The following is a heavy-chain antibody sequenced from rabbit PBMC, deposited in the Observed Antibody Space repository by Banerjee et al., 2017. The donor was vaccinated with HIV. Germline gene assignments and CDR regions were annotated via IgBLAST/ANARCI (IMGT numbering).Heavy chain of an antibody. CDR3: ARDLAGVIGWNFNL. Sequence: QSLEESGGDLVQPGASLTLTCKASGFDFSSNAMCWVRQAPGKGLEWIGCIATGSGNTYYASWAKGRFTISKTSSTTVTLQMTSLTAADTATYLCARDLAGVIGWNFNLWGQGTLVTVS. D-gene: IGHD4-1*01. J-gene: IGHJ4*01. CDR2: IATGSGNT. V-gene: IGHV1S40*01. CDR1: GFDFSSNA.